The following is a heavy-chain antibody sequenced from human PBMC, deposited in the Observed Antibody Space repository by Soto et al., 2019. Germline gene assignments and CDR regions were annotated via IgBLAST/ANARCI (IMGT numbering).Heavy chain of an antibody. CDR2: ISGSGGST. V-gene: IGHV3-23*01. J-gene: IGHJ6*02. CDR1: GFTFSSYA. Sequence: EVQLLESGGGLVQPGGSLRLSCAASGFTFSSYAMSWVRQAPGKGLEWVSVISGSGGSTYYADSVKGRFTISRDNSKKTMYLQMISLRAEDTAVYYCAKNHGVEDYDYYGMDVWGQGTTVTVSS. CDR3: AKNHGVEDYDYYGMDV. D-gene: IGHD3-16*01.